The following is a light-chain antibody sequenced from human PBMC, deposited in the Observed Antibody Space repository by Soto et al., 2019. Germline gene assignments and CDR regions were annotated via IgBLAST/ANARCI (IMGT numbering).Light chain of an antibody. Sequence: EIPMTQSPATLSVSPGERVTLSCRARQSVYGNLAWYQQKPGQAPRLLVYAASTRATGIPARFSGGGSGTEYTLNISSLQSEDFAVYYCQQYNNWPLLSFGGGTKVEI. J-gene: IGKJ4*01. CDR3: QQYNNWPLLS. CDR2: AAS. V-gene: IGKV3D-15*01. CDR1: QSVYGN.